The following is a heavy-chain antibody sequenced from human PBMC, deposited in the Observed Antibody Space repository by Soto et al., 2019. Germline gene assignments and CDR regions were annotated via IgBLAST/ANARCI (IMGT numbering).Heavy chain of an antibody. CDR3: ARHPERIAQIGWFDP. CDR2: ISSSSSTI. Sequence: GGSLRLYCAASGFTFSSYSMNWVRQAPGKGQEWVSYISSSSSTIYYADSVKGRFTISRDNAKNSLYLQMNSLRAEDTAVYYCARHPERIAQIGWFDPWGQGT. J-gene: IGHJ5*02. CDR1: GFTFSSYS. V-gene: IGHV3-48*01. D-gene: IGHD6-13*01.